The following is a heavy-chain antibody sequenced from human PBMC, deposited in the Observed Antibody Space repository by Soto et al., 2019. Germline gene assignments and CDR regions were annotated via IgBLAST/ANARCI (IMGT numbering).Heavy chain of an antibody. J-gene: IGHJ6*02. CDR2: IKQDGSEK. Sequence: GSLRLSCAASGFTFSSYWMSWVRQAPGKGLEWVANIKQDGSEKYYVDSVKGRFTISRDNAKNSLYLQMNSLRAEDTAVYYCARDPSIVATTGPYYYYYGMDVWGQGTTVTVSS. D-gene: IGHD5-12*01. V-gene: IGHV3-7*04. CDR3: ARDPSIVATTGPYYYYYGMDV. CDR1: GFTFSSYW.